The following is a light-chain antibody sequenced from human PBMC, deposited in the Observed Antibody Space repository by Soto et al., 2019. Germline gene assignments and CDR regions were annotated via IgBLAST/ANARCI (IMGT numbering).Light chain of an antibody. CDR2: GAS. Sequence: EIVLTQSPGTLSLSPGERATLSCRASQSISNSYLAWYQQKPGQAPRLLIYGASSRATGIPDRFSGSGSGTEFTLTISRLEPEDFAVCYCQQHVSSPLTFGGGTKVEIK. CDR3: QQHVSSPLT. J-gene: IGKJ4*01. V-gene: IGKV3-20*01. CDR1: QSISNSY.